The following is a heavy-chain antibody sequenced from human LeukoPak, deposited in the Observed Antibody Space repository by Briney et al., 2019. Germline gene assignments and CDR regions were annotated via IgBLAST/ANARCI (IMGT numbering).Heavy chain of an antibody. D-gene: IGHD3-3*01. V-gene: IGHV4-59*01. Sequence: SETLSLTCTVSGGXISSYYCSWIRQPPGKGLEWIGYIYYSGRTNYNPSLKSRVTVSVDTSKNQFSLKLSSVTAADTAVYYCARGKGYYGFWSGHYGEYGMDVWGQGTTVTVSS. CDR3: ARGKGYYGFWSGHYGEYGMDV. J-gene: IGHJ6*02. CDR2: IYYSGRT. CDR1: GGXISSYY.